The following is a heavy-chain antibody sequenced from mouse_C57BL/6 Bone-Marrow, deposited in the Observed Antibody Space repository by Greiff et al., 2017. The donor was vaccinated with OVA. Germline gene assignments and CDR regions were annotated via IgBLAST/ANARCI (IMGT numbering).Heavy chain of an antibody. J-gene: IGHJ1*03. V-gene: IGHV14-1*01. CDR2: IDPEDGDT. D-gene: IGHD2-1*01. Sequence: VQLQQSGAELVRPGASVKLSCTASGFNIKDYYMHWVKQRPEQGLEWIGRIDPEDGDTEYAPQFQGKATMTADTSSNTAYLQLSSLTSEDTAVYYCTTIYYGNHWYFDVWGTGTTVTVSS. CDR1: GFNIKDYY. CDR3: TTIYYGNHWYFDV.